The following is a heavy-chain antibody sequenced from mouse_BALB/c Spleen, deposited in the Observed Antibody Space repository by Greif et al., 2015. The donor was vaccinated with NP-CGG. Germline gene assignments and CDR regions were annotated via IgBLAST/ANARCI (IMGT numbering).Heavy chain of an antibody. J-gene: IGHJ4*01. CDR3: ARNYRYDEGYAMDY. CDR2: INPYNGGT. Sequence: EVQLQQSGPELVKPGASMKISCKASGYSFTGYTMNWVKQSHGRNLEWIGLINPYNGGTSYNQKFKGKATLTVDKSSSTAYMELLSLTSEDSAVYYCARNYRYDEGYAMDYWGQGTSVTVSS. V-gene: IGHV1-18*01. CDR1: GYSFTGYT. D-gene: IGHD2-14*01.